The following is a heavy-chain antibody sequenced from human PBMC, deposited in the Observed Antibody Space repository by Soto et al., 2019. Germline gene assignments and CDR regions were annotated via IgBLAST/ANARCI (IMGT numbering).Heavy chain of an antibody. CDR1: GYTFTSYA. CDR2: INAGNGNT. CDR3: ARTGMRQLVLWLGY. J-gene: IGHJ4*02. D-gene: IGHD6-13*01. V-gene: IGHV1-3*01. Sequence: ASVKVSCKASGYTFTSYATHWVRQAPGQRLEWMGWINAGNGNTKYSQKFQGRVTITRDTSASTAYMELSSLRSEDTVVYYCARTGMRQLVLWLGYWGQGTLVTVSS.